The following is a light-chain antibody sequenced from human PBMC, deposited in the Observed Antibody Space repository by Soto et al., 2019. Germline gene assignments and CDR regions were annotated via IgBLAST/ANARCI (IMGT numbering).Light chain of an antibody. V-gene: IGKV3-15*01. CDR1: HSVSRN. CDR3: QQYNNWPQWT. CDR2: GAS. Sequence: EILMTQSPATLSVSPGERATLSCRASHSVSRNLAWYQQKPGQTPRLLIYGASARATGPPARFSGSGSGTEYTLTISSVQSEDFAVYYCQQYNNWPQWTFGQGTKVEIK. J-gene: IGKJ1*01.